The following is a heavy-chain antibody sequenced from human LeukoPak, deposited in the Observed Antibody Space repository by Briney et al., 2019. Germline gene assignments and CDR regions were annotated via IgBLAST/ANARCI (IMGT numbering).Heavy chain of an antibody. CDR1: GGSFSGYY. V-gene: IGHV4-34*01. J-gene: IGHJ4*02. CDR3: AISSYSSSWYAGY. Sequence: SETLSLTCAVYGGSFSGYYWSWIRQPPGKGLEWIGEINHSGSTNYNPSLKSRVTISVDTSKNQFSLKLSSVTAADTAVYYCAISSYSSSWYAGYWGQGTLVTVSS. D-gene: IGHD6-13*01. CDR2: INHSGST.